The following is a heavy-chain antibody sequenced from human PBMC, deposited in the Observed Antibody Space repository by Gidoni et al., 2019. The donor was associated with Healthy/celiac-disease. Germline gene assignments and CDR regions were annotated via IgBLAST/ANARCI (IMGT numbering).Heavy chain of an antibody. CDR3: ARDGVGGYY. Sequence: EVQLVESGGGLVQTGGSLRLPCAASGFTFSRYWISWVRQAPGKGLEWVANIKQDGSEKYYVDSVKGRFTISRDNAKNSLYLQMNSLRAEDTAVYYCARDGVGGYYWGQGTLVTVSS. D-gene: IGHD3-3*01. J-gene: IGHJ4*02. CDR1: GFTFSRYW. CDR2: IKQDGSEK. V-gene: IGHV3-7*03.